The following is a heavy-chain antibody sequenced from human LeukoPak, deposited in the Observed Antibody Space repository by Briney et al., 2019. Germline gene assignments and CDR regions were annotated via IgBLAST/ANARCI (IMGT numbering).Heavy chain of an antibody. Sequence: ASVNVSCKAFGYTFTSYYMHWVRQAPGQGLEWMGIINPSGGSTSYAQKFQGRVTMTRDTSTSTVYMELSSLSSEDTAVYYCARGGRERYSSGWTDAFDIWGQGTMVTVSS. D-gene: IGHD6-19*01. V-gene: IGHV1-46*01. CDR1: GYTFTSYY. J-gene: IGHJ3*02. CDR3: ARGGRERYSSGWTDAFDI. CDR2: INPSGGST.